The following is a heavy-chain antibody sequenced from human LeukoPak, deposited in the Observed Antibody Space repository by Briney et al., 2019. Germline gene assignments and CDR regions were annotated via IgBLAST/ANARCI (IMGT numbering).Heavy chain of an antibody. CDR3: ARGLLFGYSLFDY. CDR1: GFIFSSYS. V-gene: IGHV3-21*01. D-gene: IGHD3-22*01. J-gene: IGHJ4*02. CDR2: ISSSSSYI. Sequence: GGSLRLSCAASGFIFSSYSMNWVRQAPGKGLEWVSSISSSSSYIYYADSVKGRFTISRDNAKNSLYLQMNSLRAEDTAVYYCARGLLFGYSLFDYWGQGTLVTVSS.